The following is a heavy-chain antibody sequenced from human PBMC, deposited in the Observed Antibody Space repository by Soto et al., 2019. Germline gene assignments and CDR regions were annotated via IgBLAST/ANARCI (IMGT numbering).Heavy chain of an antibody. Sequence: SDTLSLTCTVSGGSISSGGYYWSWIRQHPGKGLEWIGYIYYSGSTYYNPSLKSRVTISVDTSKNQFSLKLSSVTAADTAVYYCASFTYSYGMDIDYWGQGTLVTVSS. D-gene: IGHD5-18*01. CDR2: IYYSGST. J-gene: IGHJ4*02. CDR3: ASFTYSYGMDIDY. V-gene: IGHV4-31*03. CDR1: GGSISSGGYY.